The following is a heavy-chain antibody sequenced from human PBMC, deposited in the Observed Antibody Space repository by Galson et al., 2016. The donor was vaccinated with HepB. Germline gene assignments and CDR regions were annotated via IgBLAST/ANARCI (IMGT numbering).Heavy chain of an antibody. CDR2: IDPSDSFI. J-gene: IGHJ4*02. Sequence: QSGAEVKQPGESLRISCQASGYTFTTYWINWVRQVPGKGLEWMGRIDPSDSFIDYSPSFEGHITISTNKSKSTAYLQWTSLKASDTAMYYCAKTLGYRSGGSCSYLDYWGQGALVTVSS. CDR3: AKTLGYRSGGSCSYLDY. D-gene: IGHD2-15*01. CDR1: GYTFTTYW. V-gene: IGHV5-10-1*01.